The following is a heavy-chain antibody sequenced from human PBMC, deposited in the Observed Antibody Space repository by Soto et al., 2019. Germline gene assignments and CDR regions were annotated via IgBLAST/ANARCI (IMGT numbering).Heavy chain of an antibody. J-gene: IGHJ5*02. CDR3: AKGSGYYDWFDP. V-gene: IGHV3-21*01. Sequence: GGSLRLSCAASGFTFSSYSMNWVRQAPGKGLEWVSSISSSSSYIYYADSVKGRFTISRDNAKNSLYLQMNSLRAEDTAVYYCAKGSGYYDWFDPWGQGTLVTVSS. CDR1: GFTFSSYS. D-gene: IGHD3-3*01. CDR2: ISSSSSYI.